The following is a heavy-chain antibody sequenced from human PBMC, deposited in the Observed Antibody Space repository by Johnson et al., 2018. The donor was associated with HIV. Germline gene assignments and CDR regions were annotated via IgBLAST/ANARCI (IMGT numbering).Heavy chain of an antibody. CDR3: TRRSPYDAFDI. J-gene: IGHJ3*02. CDR2: VYSGGTT. Sequence: VQLVESGVGVVQPGRSLRLSCAASGFTVSSNYMSWVRQAPGKGLESVSVVYSGGTTHYADSVKGRSTISRDNSKNTLYLQMNSLRAEDTAVYYCTRRSPYDAFDIWGQGTMVTVSS. V-gene: IGHV3-66*02. CDR1: GFTVSSNY.